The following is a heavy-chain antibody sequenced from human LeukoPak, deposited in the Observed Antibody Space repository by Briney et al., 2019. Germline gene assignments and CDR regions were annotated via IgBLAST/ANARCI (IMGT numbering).Heavy chain of an antibody. CDR3: ATTPQIVGATGVSFDY. V-gene: IGHV1-24*01. CDR1: GYTLTELS. J-gene: IGHJ4*02. D-gene: IGHD1-26*01. Sequence: ASVKVSCKVSGYTLTELSMHWVRQAPGKGHEWMGGFDPEDGETIYAQKYQGRVTMTEDTSTDTAYMELSSLRSEDTAVYYGATTPQIVGATGVSFDYWGQGTLVTVSS. CDR2: FDPEDGET.